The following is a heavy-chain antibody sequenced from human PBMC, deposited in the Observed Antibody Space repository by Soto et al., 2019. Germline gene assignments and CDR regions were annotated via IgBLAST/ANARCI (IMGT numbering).Heavy chain of an antibody. D-gene: IGHD2-2*01. CDR1: GFTFSSYA. CDR3: AKDGSGIVVVPASAGMDV. J-gene: IGHJ6*02. V-gene: IGHV3-23*01. CDR2: ISGSGGST. Sequence: GGSLRLSCAASGFTFSSYAMSWVRQAPGKGLEWVSAISGSGGSTYYADSVKGRFTISRDNSKNTLYLQMNSLRAEDTAVYYCAKDGSGIVVVPASAGMDVWGQGTTVTVSS.